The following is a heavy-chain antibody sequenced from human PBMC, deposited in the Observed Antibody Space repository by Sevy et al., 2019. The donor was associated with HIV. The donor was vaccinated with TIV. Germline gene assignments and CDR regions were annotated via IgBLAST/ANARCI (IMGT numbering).Heavy chain of an antibody. D-gene: IGHD2-2*01. J-gene: IGHJ4*02. CDR1: GFIFSNYS. CDR2: ISGRSSYI. Sequence: GGSLRLSCAASGFIFSNYSMNWVRQAPGKGLEWVSSISGRSSYIYNADSVKGRFTISRDNAKNSLYLQMNSRRAEDTAVYYCARVLRVVRIDYFDYWGQGTLVTVSS. CDR3: ARVLRVVRIDYFDY. V-gene: IGHV3-21*01.